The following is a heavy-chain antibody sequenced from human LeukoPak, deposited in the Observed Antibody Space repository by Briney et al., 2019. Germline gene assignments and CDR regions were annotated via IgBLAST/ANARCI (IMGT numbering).Heavy chain of an antibody. CDR1: GFTFSSYT. CDR3: AASLPNIVVVPATKGPFGY. D-gene: IGHD2-2*01. Sequence: GGSLRLSCAASGFTFSSYTMSWVRQAPGKGLEWVSTITTSDGNTYYADSVKGRFTVSRDNSKNTLFLQMNSLRAEDTAVYYCAASLPNIVVVPATKGPFGYWGQGTLVTVSS. CDR2: ITTSDGNT. V-gene: IGHV3-23*01. J-gene: IGHJ4*02.